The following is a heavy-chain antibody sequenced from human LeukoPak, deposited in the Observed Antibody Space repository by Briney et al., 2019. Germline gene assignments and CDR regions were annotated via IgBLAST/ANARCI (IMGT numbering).Heavy chain of an antibody. V-gene: IGHV4-34*01. CDR1: GGFFSGYY. Sequence: PSETLSLTCAVYGGFFSGYYWSWIRQPPGKGLEWIGEINHSGSTNYNPSLKSRVTISVDTSKNQFSLKLSSVTAADTAVYYCARGPVIAVAGTAPLGYWGQGTLVTVSS. D-gene: IGHD6-19*01. CDR3: ARGPVIAVAGTAPLGY. J-gene: IGHJ4*02. CDR2: INHSGST.